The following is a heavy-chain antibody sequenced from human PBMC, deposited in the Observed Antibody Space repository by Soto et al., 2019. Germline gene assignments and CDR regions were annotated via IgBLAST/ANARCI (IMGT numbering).Heavy chain of an antibody. CDR3: ARQIGYSYGYGSSGAFDI. CDR2: IDPSDSYT. J-gene: IGHJ3*02. CDR1: GYSFTSYW. D-gene: IGHD5-18*01. Sequence: GESLKISCNGSGYSFTSYWISWVRQMPWKGLEWMGRIDPSDSYTNYSPSFQGHVTISADKSISTAYLQWSSLKASDTAMYYCARQIGYSYGYGSSGAFDIWGQGTMVTVSS. V-gene: IGHV5-10-1*01.